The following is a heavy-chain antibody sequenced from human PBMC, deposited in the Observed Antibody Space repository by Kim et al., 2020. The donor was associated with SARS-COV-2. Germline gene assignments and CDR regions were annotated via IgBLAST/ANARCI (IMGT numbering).Heavy chain of an antibody. Sequence: GGSLRLSCAASGFTFSSYEMNWVRQAPGKGLEWVSYISSSGSTIYYADSVKGRFTISRDNAKNSLYLQMNSLRAEDTAVYYCASNWGWMPNWYFDLWGRGTLVTVSS. V-gene: IGHV3-48*03. CDR2: ISSSGSTI. J-gene: IGHJ2*01. CDR3: ASNWGWMPNWYFDL. D-gene: IGHD7-27*01. CDR1: GFTFSSYE.